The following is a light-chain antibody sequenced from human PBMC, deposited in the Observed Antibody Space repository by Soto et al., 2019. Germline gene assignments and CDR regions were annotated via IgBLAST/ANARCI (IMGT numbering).Light chain of an antibody. CDR2: RNN. V-gene: IGLV1-47*01. Sequence: QSVLTQPPPASGTPGQRVTISCSGSSSNIGSNYVYWYQQLPGTAPKLLIYRNNQRPSGVPDRFSGSKSGTSASLAISGLRSEDEADYYCAAWDDSLSVFYVFGTGTKVTVL. J-gene: IGLJ1*01. CDR1: SSNIGSNY. CDR3: AAWDDSLSVFYV.